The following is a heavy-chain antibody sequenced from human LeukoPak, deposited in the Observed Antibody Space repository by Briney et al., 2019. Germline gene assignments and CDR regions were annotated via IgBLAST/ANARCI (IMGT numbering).Heavy chain of an antibody. Sequence: ASVEVSCKASGYTFTSYYMHWVRQAPGQGLEWMGIINPSAGTTTYAQKFQGRVTMTSDMSTSTVYMELSSLRSEDTAVYYCARDGDHSSSSLSWFDPWGQGTLVTVSS. CDR2: INPSAGTT. V-gene: IGHV1-46*01. D-gene: IGHD6-6*01. CDR1: GYTFTSYY. CDR3: ARDGDHSSSSLSWFDP. J-gene: IGHJ5*02.